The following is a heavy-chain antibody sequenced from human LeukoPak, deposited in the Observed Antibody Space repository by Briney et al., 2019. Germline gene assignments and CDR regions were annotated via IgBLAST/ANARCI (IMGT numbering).Heavy chain of an antibody. Sequence: SETLSLTCAVYGGSFSGYYWSWIRQPPGEGLEWIGEINHSGSTNYNPSLKSRVTISVDTSKNQFSLKLSSVTAADTAVYYCAREITGFHYYYYYMDVWGKGTTVTVSS. CDR2: INHSGST. D-gene: IGHD1-20*01. V-gene: IGHV4-34*01. J-gene: IGHJ6*03. CDR3: AREITGFHYYYYYMDV. CDR1: GGSFSGYY.